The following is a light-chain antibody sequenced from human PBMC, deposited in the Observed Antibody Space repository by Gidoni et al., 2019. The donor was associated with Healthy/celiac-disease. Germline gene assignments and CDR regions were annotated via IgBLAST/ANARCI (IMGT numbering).Light chain of an antibody. V-gene: IGKV3-20*01. Sequence: IVLTQSPGTLSLSPGERATLSCRASQSVSSSYLAWYQQKPGQAPRLLIYGASSRATGIPDRCSGSESGKDFTLTISRLEPEDFAVYYCQQYGSSLFTFXPXTKVDIK. CDR3: QQYGSSLFT. CDR1: QSVSSSY. J-gene: IGKJ3*01. CDR2: GAS.